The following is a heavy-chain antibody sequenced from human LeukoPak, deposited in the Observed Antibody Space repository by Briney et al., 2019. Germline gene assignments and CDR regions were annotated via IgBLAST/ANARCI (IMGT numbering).Heavy chain of an antibody. CDR2: IIPIFGTA. V-gene: IGHV1-69*13. D-gene: IGHD3-9*01. CDR1: GGTFSIYA. Sequence: SVKVSCKASGGTFSIYAISWVRQAPGQGLEWMGGIIPIFGTANYAQKFQGRVTITADESTSTAYMELSSLRSVDTAVYYCAREGNDLTSKYYFDYWGQGTLVTVSS. CDR3: AREGNDLTSKYYFDY. J-gene: IGHJ4*02.